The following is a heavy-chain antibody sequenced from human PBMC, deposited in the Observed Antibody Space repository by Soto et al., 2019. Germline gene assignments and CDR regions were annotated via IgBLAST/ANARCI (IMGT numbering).Heavy chain of an antibody. D-gene: IGHD4-4*01. CDR3: ARGATVTREYFYGMDV. CDR2: IIPMFGTA. CDR1: GGSFSNYA. J-gene: IGHJ6*02. V-gene: IGHV1-69*13. Sequence: SVKVSCKTSGGSFSNYAISWVRQAPGQGLEWMGAIIPMFGTANYAQMFQGRVTITADESTNTAYMEVSSLRSEDSAVYYCARGATVTREYFYGMDVWAKGPRSPSP.